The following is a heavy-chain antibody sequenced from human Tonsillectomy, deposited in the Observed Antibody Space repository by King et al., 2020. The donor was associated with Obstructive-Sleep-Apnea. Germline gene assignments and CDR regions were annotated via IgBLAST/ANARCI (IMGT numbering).Heavy chain of an antibody. V-gene: IGHV3-48*04. D-gene: IGHD6-13*01. Sequence: VQLVESGGGLVQPGGSLRLSCAASGFSFSSYSMNWVRQAPGTGLEWVSYISSRSSGIYNAHPVKGRSTISRDNAKNSLYLQMNSLGAEDTAVYYCARELSYSSSLDVWGQGTTVTVSS. CDR1: GFSFSSYS. CDR2: ISSRSSGI. CDR3: ARELSYSSSLDV. J-gene: IGHJ6*02.